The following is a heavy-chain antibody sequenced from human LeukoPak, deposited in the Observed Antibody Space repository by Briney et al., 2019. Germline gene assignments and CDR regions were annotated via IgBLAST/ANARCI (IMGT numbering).Heavy chain of an antibody. D-gene: IGHD3-10*01. CDR2: ICGSGGST. V-gene: IGHV3-23*01. Sequence: GGSLRLSCAASGFTFSSYAMSWVRQAPGEGLEWVSAICGSGGSTYYAGSVKGRFTISRDNSKNTLYLQMNSLRAEDTAVYYCAKGGSGSYYPQYFQHWGQGTLVTVSS. CDR3: AKGGSGSYYPQYFQH. J-gene: IGHJ1*01. CDR1: GFTFSSYA.